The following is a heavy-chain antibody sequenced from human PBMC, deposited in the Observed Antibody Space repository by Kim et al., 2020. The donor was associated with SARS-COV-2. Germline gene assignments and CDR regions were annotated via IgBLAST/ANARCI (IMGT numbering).Heavy chain of an antibody. J-gene: IGHJ4*02. Sequence: GGSLRLSCAASGFSFGTFAMHWVRQAPGKGLEWVALVSYDGNNQYYAASVKGRFTISRDNSKNTLYLQMNSLRAEDTAVYYCARDSEQWLARSFDYWGQG. CDR3: ARDSEQWLARSFDY. CDR1: GFSFGTFA. V-gene: IGHV3-30*04. D-gene: IGHD6-19*01. CDR2: VSYDGNNQ.